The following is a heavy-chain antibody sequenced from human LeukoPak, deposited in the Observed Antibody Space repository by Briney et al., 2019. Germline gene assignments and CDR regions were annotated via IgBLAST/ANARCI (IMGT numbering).Heavy chain of an antibody. D-gene: IGHD2-15*01. CDR1: GFTVSSNY. V-gene: IGHV3-53*05. CDR2: IYSGGST. CDR3: AKDGKILGYCSGGSCSGTGYMDV. Sequence: GGSLRLSCAASGFTVSSNYMSWVRQAPGKGLEWVSVIYSGGSTYYADSVKGRFTISRDNSKNTLYLQMNSLRAEDTAVYYCAKDGKILGYCSGGSCSGTGYMDVWGKGTTVTISS. J-gene: IGHJ6*03.